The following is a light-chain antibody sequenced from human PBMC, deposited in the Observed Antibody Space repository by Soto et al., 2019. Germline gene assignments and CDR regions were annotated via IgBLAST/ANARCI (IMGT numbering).Light chain of an antibody. CDR1: KLGDKY. CDR2: QDS. CDR3: QAWDSSTVV. V-gene: IGLV3-1*01. J-gene: IGLJ2*01. Sequence: SSELTQPPSVSVSPGQTGSITCSGAKLGDKYACWYQQKPGQSPVLVIYQDSKRPSGIPERFSGSNSGNTATLIISGTQAMDEADYYCQAWDSSTVVFGGGTQLTVL.